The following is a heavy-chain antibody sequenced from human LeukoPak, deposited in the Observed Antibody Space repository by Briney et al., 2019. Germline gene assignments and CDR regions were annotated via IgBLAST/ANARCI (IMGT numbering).Heavy chain of an antibody. J-gene: IGHJ5*02. CDR2: ISPYNGNT. CDR3: ARDEGLDP. Sequence: GASVKVSCKTSGYTFTGYFIHWVRQAPGQGLEWMGWISPYNGNTNYAPKLQGRVTMTTDTSTSTAYMELRSLRSDDTAVYYCARDEGLDPWGQGTLVTVSS. V-gene: IGHV1-18*04. CDR1: GYTFTGYF.